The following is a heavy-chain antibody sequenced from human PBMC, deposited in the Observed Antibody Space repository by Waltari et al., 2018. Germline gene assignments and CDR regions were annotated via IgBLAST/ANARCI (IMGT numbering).Heavy chain of an antibody. CDR2: INHSGST. V-gene: IGHV4-34*01. CDR3: ARIGGSSGWYDY. J-gene: IGHJ4*02. D-gene: IGHD6-19*01. CDR1: GGSFSGYY. Sequence: QVQLQQWGAGLLKPSETLSLTCAVYGGSFSGYYWSWIRQPPGKGLEWIGEINHSGSTNYNPSLKSRVTISVDTSKNQFSLKLSSVTAADTAVYYSARIGGSSGWYDYWGQGTLVTVSS.